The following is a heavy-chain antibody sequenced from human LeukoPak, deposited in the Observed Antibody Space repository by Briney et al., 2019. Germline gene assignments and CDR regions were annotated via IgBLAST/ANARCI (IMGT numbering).Heavy chain of an antibody. CDR3: ASGGIYYGAAFDF. Sequence: GGTLRLSCAASGFTFSSYGMSWVRQAPGKGLEWVSAISGSGGSTYYADSVKGRFTTSRDNAKNSLYLQMNSLRAEDTALYYCASGGIYYGAAFDFWGQGTLVTVSS. D-gene: IGHD1-26*01. J-gene: IGHJ4*02. V-gene: IGHV3-23*01. CDR1: GFTFSSYG. CDR2: ISGSGGST.